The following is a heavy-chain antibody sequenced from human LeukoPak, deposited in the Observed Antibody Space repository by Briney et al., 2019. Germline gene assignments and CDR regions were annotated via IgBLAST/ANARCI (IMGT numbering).Heavy chain of an antibody. CDR2: IYTSGRT. CDR1: GDSVSSKS. J-gene: IGHJ4*02. Sequence: SETLSLTCTVTVSGDSVSSKSWSWIRQPPGKGLGWIGYIYTSGRTSYKPSLRSRVTISVDTSKNQFSLTLSSVTAADTAVYYCSVAGSWGQGTLVTVSS. D-gene: IGHD2-15*01. V-gene: IGHV4-4*09. CDR3: SVAGS.